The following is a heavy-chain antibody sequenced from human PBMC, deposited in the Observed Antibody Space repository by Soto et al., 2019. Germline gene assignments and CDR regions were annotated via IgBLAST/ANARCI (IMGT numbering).Heavy chain of an antibody. D-gene: IGHD3-3*01. J-gene: IGHJ4*02. Sequence: ASVKVSCKASGYTFTSYAMHWVRQAPGQRLEWMGWINAGNGNTKYSQKFQGRVTITRDTSASTAYMELSRLRSEDTAVYYCSRDQLRFLEWLLYGFDYWGQGTLVTVSS. CDR1: GYTFTSYA. CDR2: INAGNGNT. CDR3: SRDQLRFLEWLLYGFDY. V-gene: IGHV1-3*01.